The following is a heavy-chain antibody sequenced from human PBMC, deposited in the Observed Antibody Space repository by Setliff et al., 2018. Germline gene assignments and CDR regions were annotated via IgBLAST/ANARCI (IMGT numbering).Heavy chain of an antibody. J-gene: IGHJ6*03. D-gene: IGHD3-22*01. CDR3: VREGVDSRSSTDYRYYMDV. Sequence: SVKVSCKASGGTFSSYGISWVRQAPGQGLEWMGGTIPIFGTTDYAQKCQGRVTIITDKSTSTAFMQLSGLRSEDTAVYYCVREGVDSRSSTDYRYYMDVWGKGTTVTVSS. V-gene: IGHV1-69*05. CDR2: TIPIFGTT. CDR1: GGTFSSYG.